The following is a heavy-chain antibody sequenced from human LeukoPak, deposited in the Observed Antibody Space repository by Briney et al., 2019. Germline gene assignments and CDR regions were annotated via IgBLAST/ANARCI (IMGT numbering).Heavy chain of an antibody. J-gene: IGHJ4*02. V-gene: IGHV3-11*01. D-gene: IGHD6-19*01. CDR3: ARDGDYSSGWMGPDPFDY. CDR2: ISSSGSTI. Sequence: GGSLRLSCAASGFTFSDYYMSWIRQAPGKGLEWVSYISSSGSTIYYADSVKGRFTISRDNAKNSLYLQMNSLRAEDTAVYYCARDGDYSSGWMGPDPFDYWGQGTLVTVSS. CDR1: GFTFSDYY.